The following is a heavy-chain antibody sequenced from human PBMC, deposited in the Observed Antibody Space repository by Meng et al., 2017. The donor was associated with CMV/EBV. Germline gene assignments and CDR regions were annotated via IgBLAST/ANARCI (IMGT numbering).Heavy chain of an antibody. CDR3: ARGYYESSGYNFDL. D-gene: IGHD3-22*01. Sequence: GAGAEKAGPSVKLSCKHPGGPFSSYDTSWVRQAPGQWLEWMGGFIPIFGTANYAQKFQGRVKIPADESAITAYMELSSLRSEDTAVYYCARGYYESSGYNFDLWGRGTLVTVSS. CDR1: GGPFSSYD. CDR2: FIPIFGTA. J-gene: IGHJ2*01. V-gene: IGHV1-69*01.